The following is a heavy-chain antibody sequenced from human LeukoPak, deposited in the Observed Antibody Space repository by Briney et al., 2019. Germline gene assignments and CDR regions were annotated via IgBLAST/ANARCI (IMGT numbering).Heavy chain of an antibody. J-gene: IGHJ6*03. D-gene: IGHD4/OR15-4a*01. Sequence: ASVKVSCKASGYTFTSYAMNWVRQAPGQGLEWMGWINTNTGNPTYAQGFIGRFVFSLDTSVSTAYLQITSLTAEDTAVYYCARGAKAAYYYYYMDVWGIGTTVTVSS. CDR2: INTNTGNP. CDR3: ARGAKAAYYYYYMDV. V-gene: IGHV7-4-1*02. CDR1: GYTFTSYA.